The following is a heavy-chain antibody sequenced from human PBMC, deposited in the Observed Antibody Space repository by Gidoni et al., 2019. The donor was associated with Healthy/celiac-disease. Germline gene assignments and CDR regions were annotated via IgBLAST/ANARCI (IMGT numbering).Heavy chain of an antibody. CDR2: ITYDGSNK. CDR3: ARPGNTYYYYYYMDV. D-gene: IGHD1-1*01. Sequence: GKGLEWVAVITYDGSNKNYADSVKGRFTISRDNSNNTLYLQMNSLRAEDTALYYCARPGNTYYYYYYMDVWGKGTTVTVSS. V-gene: IGHV3-30*03. J-gene: IGHJ6*03.